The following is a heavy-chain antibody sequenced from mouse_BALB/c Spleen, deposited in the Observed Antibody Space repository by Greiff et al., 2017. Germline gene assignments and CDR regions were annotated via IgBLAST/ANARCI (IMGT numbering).Heavy chain of an antibody. Sequence: EVMLVESGGGLVQPGGSRKLSCAASGFTFSSFGMHWVRQAPEKGLEWVAYISSGSSTIYYADTVKGRFTISRDNPKNTLFLQMTSLRSEDTAMYYCARWYYGNYLYAMDYWGQGTSVTVSS. J-gene: IGHJ4*01. V-gene: IGHV5-17*02. D-gene: IGHD2-1*01. CDR2: ISSGSSTI. CDR1: GFTFSSFG. CDR3: ARWYYGNYLYAMDY.